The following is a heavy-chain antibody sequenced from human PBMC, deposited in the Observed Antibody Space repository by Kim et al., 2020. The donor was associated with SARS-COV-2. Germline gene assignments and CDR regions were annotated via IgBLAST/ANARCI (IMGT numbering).Heavy chain of an antibody. Sequence: VKGRFTISRDNSKNTLYLQMNSLRAEDTAVYYCARDPGWFGETLYNWFDPWGQGTLVTVSS. D-gene: IGHD3-10*01. V-gene: IGHV3-30*01. J-gene: IGHJ5*02. CDR3: ARDPGWFGETLYNWFDP.